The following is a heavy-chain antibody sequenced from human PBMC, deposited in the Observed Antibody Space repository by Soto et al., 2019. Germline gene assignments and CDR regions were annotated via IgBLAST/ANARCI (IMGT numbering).Heavy chain of an antibody. CDR3: AKESDGSNIRWRGDNCFDY. CDR2: ISGSGGNT. Sequence: VHLLESGGGLVQPGGSLRLSCAASGFIFSNYAMTWVRQPPGKGPEWVSGISGSGGNTHYADSVKGRFTISRDNSKNTVYLQMNSLGVEYTAVYDCAKESDGSNIRWRGDNCFDYWGQGTLVIVSS. D-gene: IGHD4-4*01. J-gene: IGHJ5*01. V-gene: IGHV3-23*01. CDR1: GFIFSNYA.